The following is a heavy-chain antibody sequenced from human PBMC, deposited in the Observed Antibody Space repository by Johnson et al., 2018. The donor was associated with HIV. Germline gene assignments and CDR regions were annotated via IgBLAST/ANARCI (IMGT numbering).Heavy chain of an antibody. D-gene: IGHD3-3*01. V-gene: IGHV3-23*04. CDR3: AKDPPPNYNFWSGYPRSDAFDI. Sequence: VQLVESGGGLVQPGGSLRLSCAASGFTFSSYAMSWVRQAPGKGLEWVTAISGSGGSTYYADYVKGRFTISRDNSKNPLYLQMNSLRAEDTAVYYCAKDPPPNYNFWSGYPRSDAFDIWGQGTMVTVSS. J-gene: IGHJ3*02. CDR1: GFTFSSYA. CDR2: ISGSGGST.